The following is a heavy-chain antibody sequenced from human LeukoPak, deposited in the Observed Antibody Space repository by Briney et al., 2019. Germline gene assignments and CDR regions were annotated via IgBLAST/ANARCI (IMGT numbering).Heavy chain of an antibody. J-gene: IGHJ4*02. CDR2: ISSNGGST. D-gene: IGHD6-19*01. CDR3: ARVSPAVAYDY. Sequence: GGSLRLSCAASGFTFSNHWMHWVRQAPGKGLEYVSAISSNGGSTYYANSVKGRFTISRDNSKNTLYLQMGSLRAEDMAVYYCARVSPAVAYDYWGQGTLVTVSS. V-gene: IGHV3-64*01. CDR1: GFTFSNHW.